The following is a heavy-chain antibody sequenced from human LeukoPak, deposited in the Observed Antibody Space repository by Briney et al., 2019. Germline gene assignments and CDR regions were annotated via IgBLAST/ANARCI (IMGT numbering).Heavy chain of an antibody. CDR1: GGSINSHY. V-gene: IGHV4-59*08. CDR3: VRRDPGWNYFDY. CDR2: IYYTGRN. Sequence: SETLSLTCAVSGGSINSHYWSWIRQPPGKGLEWIGDIYYTGRNNYNPSLKSRVTISLDTSKNHLSLNLTSVLAADTAIYYCVRRDPGWNYFDYWGQEILVTVSS. J-gene: IGHJ4*02. D-gene: IGHD6-19*01.